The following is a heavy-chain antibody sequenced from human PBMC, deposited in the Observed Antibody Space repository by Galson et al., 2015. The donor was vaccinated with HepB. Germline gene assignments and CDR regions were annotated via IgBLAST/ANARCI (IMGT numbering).Heavy chain of an antibody. J-gene: IGHJ4*02. V-gene: IGHV3-23*01. CDR3: AKAPAEELHWHTFDY. D-gene: IGHD1-26*01. CDR1: GFTFSSYA. CDR2: ISGSGSST. Sequence: SLRLSCAASGFTFSSYAMTWVRQAPGKGLEWVSGISGSGSSTDYADSLKGQFTISRDNSKNTLYLQTNSLRAEDTAVYYCAKAPAEELHWHTFDYWGQGTLVTVSS.